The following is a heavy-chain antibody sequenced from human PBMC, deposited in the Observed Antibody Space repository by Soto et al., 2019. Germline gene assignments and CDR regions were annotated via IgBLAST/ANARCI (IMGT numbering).Heavy chain of an antibody. J-gene: IGHJ4*02. CDR3: ARGGNRYSNVASGVGGFDY. V-gene: IGHV4-59*01. CDR1: GASISSSY. D-gene: IGHD5-12*01. Sequence: SETLSLTCTVSGASISSSYWRWIRQSPGKGLEWIGYVYHTGSTNYNPSLKIRVTISLDTSKSQFSLNLTSLTTADTAVYFCARGGNRYSNVASGVGGFDYWGQGSLVTVSS. CDR2: VYHTGST.